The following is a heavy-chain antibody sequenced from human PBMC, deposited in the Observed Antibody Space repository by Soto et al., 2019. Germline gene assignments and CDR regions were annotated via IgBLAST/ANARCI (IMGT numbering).Heavy chain of an antibody. CDR3: AREYSGYDWSYFDY. Sequence: QVQLVESGGGVVQPGRSLRLSCAASGFTFSSYGMHWVRQAPGKGLEWVAVIWYDGSNKYYADSVKGRFTISRDNSKNTLYLQVNSLRAEDTAVYYCAREYSGYDWSYFDYWGQGTLVTVSS. CDR2: IWYDGSNK. D-gene: IGHD5-12*01. CDR1: GFTFSSYG. J-gene: IGHJ4*02. V-gene: IGHV3-33*01.